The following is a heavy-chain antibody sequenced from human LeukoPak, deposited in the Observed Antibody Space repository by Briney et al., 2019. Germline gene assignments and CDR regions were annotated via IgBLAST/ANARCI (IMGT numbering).Heavy chain of an antibody. V-gene: IGHV1-18*01. CDR2: ISAYNGHT. CDR3: ARSGYCSGGSRLNWFDP. CDR1: GYTFSSYG. Sequence: ASVKVSCKASGYTFSSYGISWVRQAPGQGLEWMGWISAYNGHTNYAQKLQGRVTMTTDTSTSTAYMELRSLRSDDTAVYYCARSGYCSGGSRLNWFDPWGQGTLVTVSS. D-gene: IGHD2-15*01. J-gene: IGHJ5*02.